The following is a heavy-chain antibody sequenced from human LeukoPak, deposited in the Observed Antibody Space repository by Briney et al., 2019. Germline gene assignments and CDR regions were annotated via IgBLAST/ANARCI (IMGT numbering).Heavy chain of an antibody. CDR2: MNPNSGNT. J-gene: IGHJ3*02. CDR1: GYTFTSYD. Sequence: ASVKVSCKASGYTFTSYDINWVRQATGQGLEWMGWMNPNSGNTGYAQKLQGRVTMTTDTSTSTAYMELRSLRSDDTAVYYCAGDRDRFDIWGQGTMVTVSS. V-gene: IGHV1-8*02. CDR3: AGDRDRFDI.